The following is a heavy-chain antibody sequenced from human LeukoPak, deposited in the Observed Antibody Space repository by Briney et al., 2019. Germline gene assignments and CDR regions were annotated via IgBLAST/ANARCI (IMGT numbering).Heavy chain of an antibody. CDR1: GFTFDDYA. CDR3: AKGSLTTVTPGYFDY. Sequence: GGSLRLSCAASGFTFDDYAMHWVRQAPGKGLEWVSGISWNSGSIGYADSVKGRFTISRDNAKNSLYLQMNSLRAEDTALYYCAKGSLTTVTPGYFDYWGQGTLVTVSS. V-gene: IGHV3-9*01. D-gene: IGHD4-17*01. J-gene: IGHJ4*02. CDR2: ISWNSGSI.